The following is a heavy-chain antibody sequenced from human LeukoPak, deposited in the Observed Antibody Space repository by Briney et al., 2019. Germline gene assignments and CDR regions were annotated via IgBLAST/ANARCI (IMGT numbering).Heavy chain of an antibody. J-gene: IGHJ4*02. Sequence: GGSLRLSCAASGFTFSGYWMHWVRQGPGKGLMWVSCIKSDGSATYYADSVKGRFTISRDNAENTLYLQINSLRAEDTAVYYCARDDNYGIQKWGQGTLVTVSS. CDR3: ARDDNYGIQK. CDR1: GFTFSGYW. V-gene: IGHV3-74*01. D-gene: IGHD5-24*01. CDR2: IKSDGSAT.